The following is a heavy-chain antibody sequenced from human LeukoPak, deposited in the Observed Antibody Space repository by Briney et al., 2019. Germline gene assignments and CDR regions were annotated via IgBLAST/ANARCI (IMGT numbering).Heavy chain of an antibody. J-gene: IGHJ3*02. D-gene: IGHD3-10*01. CDR1: GCPISSYY. CDR3: AGGPSVRGLMRALDI. V-gene: IGHV4-59*07. Sequence: SATLSLTCTVSGCPISSYYWSWIRQPTGKGLEWIGYIYYSGSTNYSPSVKSRVTISIDTSKNQFSLNLSSVTAAETAVYYCAGGPSVRGLMRALDIWGQGTMVTVSS. CDR2: IYYSGST.